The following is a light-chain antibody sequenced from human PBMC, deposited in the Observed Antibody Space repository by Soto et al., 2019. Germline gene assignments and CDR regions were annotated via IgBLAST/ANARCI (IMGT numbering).Light chain of an antibody. CDR3: AARDDSLSSPYVI. CDR2: GNN. V-gene: IGLV1-47*01. CDR1: SSNIGSNY. J-gene: IGLJ2*01. Sequence: QLVLTQSPSASGTPGQRVTISCSGSSSNIGSNYVSWYQQLPGTAPKLLIYGNNQRPSGVPDRISGSKSGTSASLAISGLRSEDEADYYCAARDDSLSSPYVIFGGGTKVTVL.